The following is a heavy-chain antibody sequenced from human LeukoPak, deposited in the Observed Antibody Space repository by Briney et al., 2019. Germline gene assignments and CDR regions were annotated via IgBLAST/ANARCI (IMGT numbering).Heavy chain of an antibody. CDR3: ARVLAQQQGY. Sequence: GGPLRLSCAASGFTFSTYWMHWVRQAPGKGLVWVSHINSDGRNTTYADSVTGRFTISRDNAKNTLYLQMNSLRAEDTAVYYCARVLAQQQGYWGQGTLVTVSS. CDR1: GFTFSTYW. D-gene: IGHD6-13*01. J-gene: IGHJ4*02. CDR2: INSDGRNT. V-gene: IGHV3-74*01.